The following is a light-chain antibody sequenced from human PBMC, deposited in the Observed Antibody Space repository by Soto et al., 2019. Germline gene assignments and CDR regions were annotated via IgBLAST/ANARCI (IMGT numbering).Light chain of an antibody. CDR2: TSS. CDR3: QQSDSTPLT. Sequence: DIQMTQSPSSLSASVGDTFTITCRASQSISSYLNWYQQKPGKAPNLLIFTSSNLQSGVPPRFSGSGSGTEFTLTISSLQPEDFATYYCQQSDSTPLTFGGGTKVDIK. CDR1: QSISSY. V-gene: IGKV1-39*01. J-gene: IGKJ4*01.